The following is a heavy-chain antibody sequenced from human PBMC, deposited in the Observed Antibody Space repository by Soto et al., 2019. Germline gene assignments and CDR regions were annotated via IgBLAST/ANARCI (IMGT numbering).Heavy chain of an antibody. Sequence: SETLSLTCTVSGGSISSYYWSWIRQPPGKGLEWIGYIYYSGSTNYNPSLKSRVTISVDTSKNQFSLKLSFVTAADTALYYCARHGRFLEWLYDYWGQGTLVTVSS. D-gene: IGHD3-3*01. CDR1: GGSISSYY. V-gene: IGHV4-59*08. J-gene: IGHJ4*02. CDR3: ARHGRFLEWLYDY. CDR2: IYYSGST.